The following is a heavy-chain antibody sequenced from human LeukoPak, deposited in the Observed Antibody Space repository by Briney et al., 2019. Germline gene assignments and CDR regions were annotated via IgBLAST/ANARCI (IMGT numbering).Heavy chain of an antibody. CDR3: ATVVPNDYYYCYGMDV. J-gene: IGHJ6*02. CDR1: GGTFSSYA. V-gene: IGHV1-69*04. Sequence: EASVKVSCKASGGTFSSYAISWVRQAPGQGLEWMGRIIPIFGIANYAQKFQGRVTITADKSTSTAYMELSSLRSEDTAVYYCATVVPNDYYYCYGMDVWGQGTTVTVSS. D-gene: IGHD2-15*01. CDR2: IIPIFGIA.